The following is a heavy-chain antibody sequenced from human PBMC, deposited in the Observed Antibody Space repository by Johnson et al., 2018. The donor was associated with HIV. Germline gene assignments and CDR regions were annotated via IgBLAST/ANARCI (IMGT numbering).Heavy chain of an antibody. CDR2: ISFDGSNK. V-gene: IGHV3-30*14. J-gene: IGHJ3*02. Sequence: QVQLVESGGGVVQPGRSLRLSCAASGFTFSNYAMHWVRQAPGKGLEWVALISFDGSNKDYADSVRGRFTISRNKSNNTLYLQIDRLTNEDTGVYYCARVRDRGARDDSFDIWGQGTMVTVSS. D-gene: IGHD3-10*01. CDR3: ARVRDRGARDDSFDI. CDR1: GFTFSNYA.